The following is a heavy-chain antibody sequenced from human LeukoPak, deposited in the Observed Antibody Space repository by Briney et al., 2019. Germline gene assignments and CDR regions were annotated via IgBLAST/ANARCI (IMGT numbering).Heavy chain of an antibody. CDR2: IIPIFGTA. Sequence: SVKVSCKASGYTFTGYYMHWVRQAPGQGLEWMGGIIPIFGTANYAQRFQGRVTITADESTSTAYMELSSLRSEDTAVYYCAGPRYGSGSYYNVGWFDPWGQGTLVTVSS. CDR3: AGPRYGSGSYYNVGWFDP. V-gene: IGHV1-69*13. CDR1: GYTFTGYY. J-gene: IGHJ5*02. D-gene: IGHD3-10*01.